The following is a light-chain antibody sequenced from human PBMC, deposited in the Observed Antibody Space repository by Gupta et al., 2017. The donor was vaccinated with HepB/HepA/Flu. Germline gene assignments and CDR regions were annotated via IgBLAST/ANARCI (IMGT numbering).Light chain of an antibody. V-gene: IGLV1-40*01. CDR3: QSYDSSLSGYVV. CDR1: SSNIGAGYD. CDR2: DNN. Sequence: QSVLTQPPSVSGDPGQRVTIPCTGSSSNIGAGYDVHWYQQLPGTAPKLLIYDNNNRPSGVPDRFSGSKSGTSASLAITGLQAEDEADYYCQSYDSSLSGYVVFGGGTKLAVL. J-gene: IGLJ2*01.